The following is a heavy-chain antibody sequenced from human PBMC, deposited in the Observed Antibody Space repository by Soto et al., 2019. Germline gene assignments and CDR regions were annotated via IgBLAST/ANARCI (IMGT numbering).Heavy chain of an antibody. Sequence: EVQVLESGGGWVQPGGSLRLSCAASGFTFSTYAMSWVRQAPGKGLEWVSGISGNGGTTYYADSVKGRFTISRDNSKNTLYLQMNSLRAEDTAIYYCAKDFWSNGDYKFGPLDYWGQGTLVPVSS. D-gene: IGHD4-17*01. CDR3: AKDFWSNGDYKFGPLDY. J-gene: IGHJ4*02. CDR2: ISGNGGTT. V-gene: IGHV3-23*01. CDR1: GFTFSTYA.